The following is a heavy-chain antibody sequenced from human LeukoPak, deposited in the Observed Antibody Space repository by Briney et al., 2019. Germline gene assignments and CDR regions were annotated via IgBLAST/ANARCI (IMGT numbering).Heavy chain of an antibody. CDR2: IGYSGGDI. J-gene: IGHJ4*02. CDR1: GFTLSNYA. V-gene: IGHV3-23*01. Sequence: GGSLRLSCAASGFTLSNYAMTWVRQAPGKGLEWGSVIGYSGGDIQYADSVKGRFTISRDNSKNTVYLQMNSLRADDTAIYYCAKSVVVITFRFDDWGQGALVTVSS. CDR3: AKSVVVITFRFDD. D-gene: IGHD2-15*01.